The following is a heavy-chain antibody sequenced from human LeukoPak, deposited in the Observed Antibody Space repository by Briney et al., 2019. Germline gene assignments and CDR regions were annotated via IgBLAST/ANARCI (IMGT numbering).Heavy chain of an antibody. D-gene: IGHD6-13*01. CDR1: GFILDEYT. CDR3: AKDKGYSSSWYGWFNP. CDR2: ITWDGTGT. Sequence: GGSLRLSCAASGFILDEYTMHWVRQAPGKGLEWVSLITWDGTGTYYADSVKGRFTISRDNSKNSLYLQMNSLRTEDTALYYCAKDKGYSSSWYGWFNPWGQGTLVTVSS. J-gene: IGHJ5*02. V-gene: IGHV3-43*01.